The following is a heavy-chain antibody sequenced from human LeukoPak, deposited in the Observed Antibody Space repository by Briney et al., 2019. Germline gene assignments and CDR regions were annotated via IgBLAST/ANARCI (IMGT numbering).Heavy chain of an antibody. CDR2: IYYSGST. J-gene: IGHJ4*02. V-gene: IGHV4-59*01. CDR1: GGSISSYY. Sequence: SETLSLTCTVSGGSISSYYWSWIRQPPGKGLEWIGHIYYSGSTNYNPSLKSRVAISIDTSKNQFSLRLSSVTAADTAVYYCARGAAGYSYGWGQGTLVTVSS. CDR3: ARGAAGYSYG. D-gene: IGHD5-18*01.